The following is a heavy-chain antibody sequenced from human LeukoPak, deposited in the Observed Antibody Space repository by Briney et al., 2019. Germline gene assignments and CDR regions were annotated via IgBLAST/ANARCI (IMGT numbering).Heavy chain of an antibody. CDR1: GYTFTSYA. CDR2: INTNTGNP. J-gene: IGHJ6*03. V-gene: IGHV7-4-1*02. D-gene: IGHD1-26*01. Sequence: APVKASCKASGYTFTSYAMNSVRQSPGQEGECMGWINTNTGNPAYAQGFTGRFVFSLDTSVSTAYLQISSLKAEDTAVYYCARCGWELPYYYYMDVWGKGTTVTVSS. CDR3: ARCGWELPYYYYMDV.